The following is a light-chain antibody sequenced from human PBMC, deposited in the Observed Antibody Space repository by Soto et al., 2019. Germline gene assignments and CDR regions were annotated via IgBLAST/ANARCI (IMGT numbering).Light chain of an antibody. CDR3: QQYGRSPPFT. CDR1: QSVSSTY. CDR2: GAS. J-gene: IGKJ2*01. V-gene: IGKV3-20*01. Sequence: EIVLTQSPGTLSLSPGERATLSCRASQSVSSTYIAWYQQNPGRAPRLLIYGASSRATGIPDRFSGSGSGTGFTLTISRLEPEDFAVYFCQQYGRSPPFTFGQGTKVDI.